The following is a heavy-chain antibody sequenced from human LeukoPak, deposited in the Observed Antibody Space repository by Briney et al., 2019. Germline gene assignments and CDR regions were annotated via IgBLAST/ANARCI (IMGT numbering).Heavy chain of an antibody. V-gene: IGHV3-7*04. CDR1: GFTLSSHW. CDR2: IKQDGSEK. J-gene: IGHJ4*02. Sequence: GGSLRLSCAASGFTLSSHWMSWVRQAPGQGLEWVANIKQDGSEKYYVDSVKGRFTISRDNAKNSLYLQMDSLRAEDTAVYYCARVQQAAFDYWGQGTLVTVSS. CDR3: ARVQQAAFDY. D-gene: IGHD6-25*01.